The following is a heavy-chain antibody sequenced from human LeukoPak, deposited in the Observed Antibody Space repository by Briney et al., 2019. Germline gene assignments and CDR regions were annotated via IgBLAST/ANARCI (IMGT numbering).Heavy chain of an antibody. CDR3: ARAREGPLLWFGEPLNYYMDV. D-gene: IGHD3-10*01. CDR1: GGSFSGYY. V-gene: IGHV4-34*01. CDR2: INHSGST. J-gene: IGHJ6*03. Sequence: PSETLSLTCAVYGGSFSGYYWSWIRQPPGKGLEWIGEINHSGSTNYNPSLKSRVTISVDTSKNQFSLKLSSVTAADTAVYYCARAREGPLLWFGEPLNYYMDVWGKGTTVTVSS.